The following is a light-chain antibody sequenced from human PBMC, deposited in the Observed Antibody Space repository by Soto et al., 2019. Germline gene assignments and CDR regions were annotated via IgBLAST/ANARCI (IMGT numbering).Light chain of an antibody. J-gene: IGKJ4*01. CDR3: PHRYTWPRT. CDR1: QSVSNY. CDR2: GAS. Sequence: EIVLTQSPATLSLSPGERTTLSGRASQSVSNYLAWYQHKPGQAPRLLIYGASNRATGIPARFSGSGSGTDFTRTISSLEPEDLSLYYWPHRYTWPRTFGGGTKVEIK. V-gene: IGKV3-11*01.